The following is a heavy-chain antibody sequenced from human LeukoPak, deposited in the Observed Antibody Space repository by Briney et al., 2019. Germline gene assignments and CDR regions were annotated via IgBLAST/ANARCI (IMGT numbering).Heavy chain of an antibody. Sequence: PSETLSLTCTVSGGSISSYYWSWIRQPPGKGLEWFGYIYYSGSTNYNPSLKSRVTISVDTSKNQFSLKLSSVTAADTAVYYCAREAADGSGSYYTNNWFDPWGQGTLVTVSS. V-gene: IGHV4-59*01. CDR2: IYYSGST. J-gene: IGHJ5*02. CDR1: GGSISSYY. CDR3: AREAADGSGSYYTNNWFDP. D-gene: IGHD3-10*01.